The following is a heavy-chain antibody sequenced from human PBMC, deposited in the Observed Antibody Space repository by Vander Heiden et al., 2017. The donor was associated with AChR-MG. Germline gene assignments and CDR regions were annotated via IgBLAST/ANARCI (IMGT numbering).Heavy chain of an antibody. CDR1: GGPFSSYA. CDR2: IIPIFGTA. Sequence: QVPLVQSGAEVKKPGSSVKVSCKASGGPFSSYAIRGVRQAPGQGLEWMGGIIPIFGTANDAQKFQGRVTITADEATSTAYMELSSLRSEDTAVYYCARTDAPLGYCSGGSCPPFDYWGQGTLVTVSS. J-gene: IGHJ4*02. D-gene: IGHD2-15*01. CDR3: ARTDAPLGYCSGGSCPPFDY. V-gene: IGHV1-69*01.